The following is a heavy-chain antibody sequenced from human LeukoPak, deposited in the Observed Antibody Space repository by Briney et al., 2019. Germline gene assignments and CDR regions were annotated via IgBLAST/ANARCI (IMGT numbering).Heavy chain of an antibody. CDR3: ARQHLEGWFDP. J-gene: IGHJ5*02. V-gene: IGHV4-59*08. CDR2: IYYSGST. CDR1: GGSISSYY. Sequence: PSETLSLTCTVSGGSISSYYWSWIRQPPGKGLDWIGYIYYSGSTNYNPSLKSRVTISVDTSKNQFSLKLSSVTAADTAVYYCARQHLEGWFDPWGQGTLVTVSS.